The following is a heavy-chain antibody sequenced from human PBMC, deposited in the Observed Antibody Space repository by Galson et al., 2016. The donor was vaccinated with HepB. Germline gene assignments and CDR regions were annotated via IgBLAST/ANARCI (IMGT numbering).Heavy chain of an antibody. V-gene: IGHV3-21*01. CDR3: ARASGYGTDLFDY. J-gene: IGHJ4*02. CDR2: ISIISSYI. D-gene: IGHD5-12*01. CDR1: GFIFSTYS. Sequence: SLRLSCAASGFIFSTYSMNWVRQAPGKGLEWVSSISIISSYIYYADSVKGRFTISRDNAKNSLYLQMNSLRVEDTAVYYCARASGYGTDLFDYWGQGTLVTVSS.